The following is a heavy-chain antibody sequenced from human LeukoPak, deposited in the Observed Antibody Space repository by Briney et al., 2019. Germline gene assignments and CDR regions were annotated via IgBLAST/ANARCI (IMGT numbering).Heavy chain of an antibody. CDR3: ARDGLYCSSTSCYANYYYYGMDV. CDR2: ISAYNGNT. CDR1: GYTFTSYG. Sequence: ASVKVSCKASGYTFTSYGISWVRQAPGQGLEWMGWISAYNGNTNYAQKLQGRVTMTTDTSTSTAYMELRSLRSDDTAVYYCARDGLYCSSTSCYANYYYYGMDVWGQGTTVTVSS. V-gene: IGHV1-18*01. J-gene: IGHJ6*02. D-gene: IGHD2-2*01.